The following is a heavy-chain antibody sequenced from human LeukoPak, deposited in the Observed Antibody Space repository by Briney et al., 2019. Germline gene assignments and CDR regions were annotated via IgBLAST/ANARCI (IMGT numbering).Heavy chain of an antibody. CDR2: INPNSGGT. CDR1: GYTFTGYY. V-gene: IGHV1-2*02. D-gene: IGHD6-6*01. Sequence: ASVKVSCKASGYTFTGYYIHWVRQAPGQGLEWMGWINPNSGGTNYAQKFQGRVTMTRDTSISTAYMELSRLRSDDTAVYYCARGYSSSSGYYYYYMDVWGKGTTVTVSS. J-gene: IGHJ6*03. CDR3: ARGYSSSSGYYYYYMDV.